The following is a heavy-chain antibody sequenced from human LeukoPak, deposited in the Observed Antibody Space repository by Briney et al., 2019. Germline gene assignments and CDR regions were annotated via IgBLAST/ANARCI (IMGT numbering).Heavy chain of an antibody. D-gene: IGHD2-2*01. CDR2: INPNDGDT. CDR3: ARANFLYCSSTTCLFDY. Sequence: ASVKVSCKASGYTFTDYYMHWVRQAPGQGFEWMXXINPNDGDTNYAQKFQGRVTMTRDTSISTAHMEVSRLRSDDTAVYYCARANFLYCSSTTCLFDYWGQGTLVTVSS. J-gene: IGHJ4*02. V-gene: IGHV1-2*02. CDR1: GYTFTDYY.